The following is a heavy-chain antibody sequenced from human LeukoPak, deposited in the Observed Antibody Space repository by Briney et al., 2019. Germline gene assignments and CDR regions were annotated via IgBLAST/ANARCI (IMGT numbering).Heavy chain of an antibody. CDR2: INQNGNEK. CDR3: ARDGRRGYSYGLFDY. CDR1: GFTFSGSW. D-gene: IGHD5-18*01. J-gene: IGHJ4*02. Sequence: SGGSLRLSCAASGFTFSGSWMGWVRQAPGKGLEWVAIINQNGNEKYYVDSVKGRSTISRDNAKNSLFFQMNSLRAEDTAVYYCARDGRRGYSYGLFDYWGQGTLVTVSS. V-gene: IGHV3-7*01.